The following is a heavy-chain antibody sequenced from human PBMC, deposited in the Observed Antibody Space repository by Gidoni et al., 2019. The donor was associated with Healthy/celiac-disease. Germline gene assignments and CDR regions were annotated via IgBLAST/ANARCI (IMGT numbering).Heavy chain of an antibody. D-gene: IGHD3-9*01. Sequence: EVQLLESGGGLVQPGGSLRLSCAASGFTFSSYAMSWVRQAPGKGLEWVSAISGSGGSTYYADSVKGRFTISRDNSKNTLYLQMNSLRAEDTAVYYCANYPAYYDILTGSNNWFDPWGQGTLVTVSS. V-gene: IGHV3-23*01. CDR1: GFTFSSYA. CDR2: ISGSGGST. J-gene: IGHJ5*02. CDR3: ANYPAYYDILTGSNNWFDP.